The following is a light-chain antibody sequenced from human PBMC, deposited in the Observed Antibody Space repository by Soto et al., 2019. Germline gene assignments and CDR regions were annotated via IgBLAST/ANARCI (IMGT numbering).Light chain of an antibody. CDR2: KTS. V-gene: IGKV1-5*03. Sequence: DLQMTQSPSTLSASVGDRVTITCRASQSISPWLAWYQQKPGKAPKLLIYKTSTLESGVPSRFSGSGSGTEFTLTISSLQPDDFAAYYCQQYHSYSYTFGQGTKLDIK. CDR3: QQYHSYSYT. CDR1: QSISPW. J-gene: IGKJ2*01.